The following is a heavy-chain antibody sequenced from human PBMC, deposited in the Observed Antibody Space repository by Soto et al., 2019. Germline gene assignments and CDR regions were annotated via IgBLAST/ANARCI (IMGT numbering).Heavy chain of an antibody. CDR3: AKITRS. V-gene: IGHV3-23*01. CDR1: GFTISSSA. Sequence: EVQVLESGGGLVQPGGSLRLSCAASGFTISSSAMTWVRQAPGKGLEWISSISGDGKATYYADSVKGRFTISRDSSKTTLYLQMNGLRDEDTATYFCAKITRSWGRGTLVTVAS. J-gene: IGHJ5*02. D-gene: IGHD3-3*01. CDR2: ISGDGKAT.